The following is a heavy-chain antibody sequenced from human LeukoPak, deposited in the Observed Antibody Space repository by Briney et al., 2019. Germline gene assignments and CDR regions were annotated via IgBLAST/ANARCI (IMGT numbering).Heavy chain of an antibody. CDR2: ISSSSSYI. Sequence: GGSLRLSCAASGFTFSSYSMNWVRHAPGKGLEWVSSISSSSSYIYYADSVKGRFTISRDNAKNSLYLQMNSLRAEDTAVYYCARGSVQAAAAGINPHYWGQGTLVTVSS. J-gene: IGHJ4*02. CDR1: GFTFSSYS. D-gene: IGHD6-13*01. V-gene: IGHV3-21*01. CDR3: ARGSVQAAAAGINPHY.